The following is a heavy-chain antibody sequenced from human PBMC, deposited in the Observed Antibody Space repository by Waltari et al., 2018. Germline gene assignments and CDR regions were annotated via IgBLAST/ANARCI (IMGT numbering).Heavy chain of an antibody. CDR3: ATDSSGYSPDY. D-gene: IGHD3-22*01. Sequence: QVHLAQSGPEVKKPGSSVKVSCKASGVTLSSYAISWVRQAPGQGLEWMGGIIPFMETTNDAQKGQGRVTITADKTTMTAYMELSRLKSEDTAVYYCATDSSGYSPDYWGQGTLVTVSS. V-gene: IGHV1-69*14. CDR2: IIPFMETT. J-gene: IGHJ4*02. CDR1: GVTLSSYA.